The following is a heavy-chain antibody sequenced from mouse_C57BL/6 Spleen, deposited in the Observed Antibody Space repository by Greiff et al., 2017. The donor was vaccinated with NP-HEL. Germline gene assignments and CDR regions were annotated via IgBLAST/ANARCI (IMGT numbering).Heavy chain of an antibody. V-gene: IGHV1-26*01. D-gene: IGHD1-1*01. Sequence: EVQLQQSGPELVKPGASVKISCEASGYTFTDYYMNWVKQSHGKSLEWIGDINPNNGGTSYNQKFKGKATLTVDKSSSTAYMELRSLTSEDSAVYYCARYYGSHFDYWGQGTTLTVSS. CDR3: ARYYGSHFDY. CDR2: INPNNGGT. CDR1: GYTFTDYY. J-gene: IGHJ2*01.